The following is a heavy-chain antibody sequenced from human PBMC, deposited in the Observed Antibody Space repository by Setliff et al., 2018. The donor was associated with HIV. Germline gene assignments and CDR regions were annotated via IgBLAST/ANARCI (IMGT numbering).Heavy chain of an antibody. D-gene: IGHD3-22*01. CDR3: ARDPHYFDTSGHYSWFYFDY. CDR1: GGSMTSSNYY. Sequence: ASETLSLTCTVSGGSMTSSNYYWGWIRQSPGRGLEWIGSISSSGSTTYHPSLRSRVTVSAATSKNQFSLKLTSATAADTAVYFCARDPHYFDTSGHYSWFYFDYWGQGALVTVSS. J-gene: IGHJ4*02. CDR2: ISSSGST. V-gene: IGHV4-39*07.